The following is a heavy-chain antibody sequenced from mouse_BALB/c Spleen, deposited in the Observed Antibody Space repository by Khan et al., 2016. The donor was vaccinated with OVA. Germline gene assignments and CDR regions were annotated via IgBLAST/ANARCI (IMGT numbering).Heavy chain of an antibody. J-gene: IGHJ1*01. D-gene: IGHD1-1*01. CDR1: GYSITSGYS. CDR3: ARSGTTLVAYWYFDV. Sequence: VQLKESGPDLVKPSQSLSLTCTVTGYSITSGYSWYWIRQLPGNKLECMGYIHYSGSTNYNPSLKSRISITRDTSKNQFFLQLNSVTTEDTATCYCARSGTTLVAYWYFDVWGAGTTVTVSS. CDR2: IHYSGST. V-gene: IGHV3-1*02.